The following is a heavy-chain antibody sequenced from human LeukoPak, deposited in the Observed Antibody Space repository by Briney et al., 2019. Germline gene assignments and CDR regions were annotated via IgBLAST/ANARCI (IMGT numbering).Heavy chain of an antibody. V-gene: IGHV4-30-2*01. D-gene: IGHD2-2*02. CDR1: GGSISSGGYY. CDR3: ARDVVVVPAAIGYAFDI. J-gene: IGHJ3*02. Sequence: SETLSLTCTVSGGSISSGGYYWSWIRQPPGKGLEWIGYIYHSGSTYYNPSLKSRVTISVDRSKNQFSLKLSSVTAADTAVYYCARDVVVVPAAIGYAFDIWGQGTMVTVSS. CDR2: IYHSGST.